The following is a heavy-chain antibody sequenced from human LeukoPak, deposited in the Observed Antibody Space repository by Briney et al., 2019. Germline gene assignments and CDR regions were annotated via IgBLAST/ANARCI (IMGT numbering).Heavy chain of an antibody. V-gene: IGHV2-5*01. CDR2: IYWNDDK. Sequence: SGPTLVNPTQTLTLTCTFSGFSLSTSGVGVGWIRQPPGKALEWLALIYWNDDKRYSPSLKSRLTITKDTSKNQVVLTMTNMDPVDTATYYCTHNLFTDIVVESSWFDPWGQGTLVTVSS. J-gene: IGHJ5*02. CDR3: THNLFTDIVVESSWFDP. D-gene: IGHD2-2*01. CDR1: GFSLSTSGVG.